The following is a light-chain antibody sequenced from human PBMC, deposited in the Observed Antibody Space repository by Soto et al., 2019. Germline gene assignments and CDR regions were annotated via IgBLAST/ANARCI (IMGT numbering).Light chain of an antibody. J-gene: IGKJ1*01. CDR2: DVS. Sequence: IQITQAAYALSAYVGYSFTISCRASQSIAASLAWYQHKPGEAPKLLIYDVSSLETGVPSRFSGSGSGTEFSLTIRGLQPDDFATYYCQQYDYSRTFGQGTKVDIK. CDR1: QSIAAS. CDR3: QQYDYSRT. V-gene: IGKV1-5*01.